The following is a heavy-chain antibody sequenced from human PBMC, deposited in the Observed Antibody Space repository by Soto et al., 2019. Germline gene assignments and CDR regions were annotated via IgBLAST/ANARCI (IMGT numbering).Heavy chain of an antibody. CDR3: ARADRSQYYYDSSGHPSVFDI. J-gene: IGHJ3*02. Sequence: PXEWLCGTGLGSGCSISIGSVGCWSRQPPGKGLEWIGSIYHSGSTYYNPSLKSRVTIAVDTSKNQFSLKLSSVNAADTAVYYCARADRSQYYYDSSGHPSVFDIWGQGTTVTV. V-gene: IGHV4-38-2*02. CDR2: IYHSGST. D-gene: IGHD3-22*01. CDR1: GCSISIGSV.